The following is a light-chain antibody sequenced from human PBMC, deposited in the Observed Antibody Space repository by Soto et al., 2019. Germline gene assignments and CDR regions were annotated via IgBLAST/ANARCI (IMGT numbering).Light chain of an antibody. V-gene: IGLV1-47*01. J-gene: IGLJ3*02. Sequence: QSVLTQPPSASGTPGQRVTISCSGSSSNVGSNYVYWYQQVPGTAPILLMHWDGQRPSGVPARFSGSKSGTSASLAISGLRSEDEADYYCAAWDDSLSGVVFGGGTKVTVL. CDR2: WDG. CDR3: AAWDDSLSGVV. CDR1: SSNVGSNY.